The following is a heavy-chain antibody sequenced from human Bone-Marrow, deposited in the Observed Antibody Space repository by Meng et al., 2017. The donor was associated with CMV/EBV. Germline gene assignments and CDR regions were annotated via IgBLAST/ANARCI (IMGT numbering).Heavy chain of an antibody. D-gene: IGHD6-13*01. CDR3: ARMEGEAAGTLGY. Sequence: ESLKISCAASGFTFSSYWMSWVRQAPGKGLEWIGYIHYSGGTNYNPSLKSRVTISVDTSKNQFSLKLSSVTAADTAVYYCARMEGEAAGTLGYWGQGTLVTVSS. J-gene: IGHJ4*02. CDR1: GFTFSSYW. CDR2: IHYSGGT. V-gene: IGHV4-59*01.